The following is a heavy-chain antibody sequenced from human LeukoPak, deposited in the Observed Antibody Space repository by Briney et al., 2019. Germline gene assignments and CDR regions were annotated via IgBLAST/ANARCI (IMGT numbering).Heavy chain of an antibody. CDR2: IYYSGST. CDR3: ARGDRFADY. V-gene: IGHV4-39*07. Sequence: PSETLSLTCTVSGGSISSSSYYWGWIRQPPGKGLEWIGSIYYSGSTYYNPSLKSRVTISVDTSKNQFSLKLSSVTAADTAVYYCARGDRFADYWGQGTLVTVSS. J-gene: IGHJ4*02. CDR1: GGSISSSSYY.